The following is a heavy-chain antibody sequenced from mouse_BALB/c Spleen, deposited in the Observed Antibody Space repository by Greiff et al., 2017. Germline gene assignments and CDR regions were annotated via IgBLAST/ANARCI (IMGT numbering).Heavy chain of an antibody. CDR3: ARGDAKYYFDY. CDR1: GYTFTSYW. J-gene: IGHJ2*01. D-gene: IGHD3-3*01. Sequence: DLVKPGASVKLSCKASGYTFTSYWINWIKQRPGQGLEWIGRIAPGSGSTYYNEMFKGKATLTVDTSSSTAYIQLSSLSSEDSAVYVYARGDAKYYFDYWGQGTTLTVSS. CDR2: IAPGSGST. V-gene: IGHV1S41*01.